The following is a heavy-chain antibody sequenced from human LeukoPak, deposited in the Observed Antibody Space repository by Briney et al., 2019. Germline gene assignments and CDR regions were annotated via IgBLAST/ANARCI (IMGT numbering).Heavy chain of an antibody. CDR2: ISYDGSNK. D-gene: IGHD3-10*01. J-gene: IGHJ4*02. V-gene: IGHV3-30*04. Sequence: GGSLRLSCAASGFTFSSYAMHWVRQAPGKGLEWVAVISYDGSNKYYADSVKGRFTISRDNSKNTLYLQMNSLRAEDTAVYYCARGEGFGYFDYWGQGTLVTVSS. CDR1: GFTFSSYA. CDR3: ARGEGFGYFDY.